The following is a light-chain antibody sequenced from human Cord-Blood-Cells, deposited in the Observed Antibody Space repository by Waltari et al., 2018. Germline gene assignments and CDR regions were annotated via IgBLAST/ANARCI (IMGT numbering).Light chain of an antibody. CDR3: AAWDDSLSGYV. V-gene: IGLV1-47*01. J-gene: IGLJ1*01. Sequence: QSVLTQPPSASGTPGQRVTISCSGSSSNIGSNYVYWYQQRPGTAPKPPIYRNNPRPSGVPDRFSGSKSGTSASLAISGLRSEDEADYYCAAWDDSLSGYVLGTGTKVTVL. CDR2: RNN. CDR1: SSNIGSNY.